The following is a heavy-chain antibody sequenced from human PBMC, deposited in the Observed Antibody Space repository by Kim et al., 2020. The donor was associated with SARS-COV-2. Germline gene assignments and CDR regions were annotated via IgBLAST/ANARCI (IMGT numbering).Heavy chain of an antibody. CDR1: GFTFSSYS. D-gene: IGHD3-10*01. V-gene: IGHV3-21*01. CDR2: ISSSSSYI. Sequence: GGSLRLSCAASGFTFSSYSMNWVRQAPGKGLEWVSSISSSSSYIYYADSVKGRFTISRDNAKNSLYLQMNSLRAEDTAVYYCARDFTPGDYYYYGMDVWGQGTTVTVSS. CDR3: ARDFTPGDYYYYGMDV. J-gene: IGHJ6*02.